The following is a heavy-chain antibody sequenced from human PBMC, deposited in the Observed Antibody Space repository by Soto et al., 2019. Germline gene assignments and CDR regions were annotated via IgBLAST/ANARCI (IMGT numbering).Heavy chain of an antibody. V-gene: IGHV4-59*01. CDR1: GGSISSYY. CDR3: ASGGHQLLGSDFDY. CDR2: IYYSGST. J-gene: IGHJ4*02. D-gene: IGHD2-2*01. Sequence: SETLSLTCTVSGGSISSYYWSWIRQPPGKGLEWIGYIYYSGSTNYNPSLKSRVTISVDTSKNQFSLKLSSVTAADTALYYCASGGHQLLGSDFDYWGQGTLVTVSS.